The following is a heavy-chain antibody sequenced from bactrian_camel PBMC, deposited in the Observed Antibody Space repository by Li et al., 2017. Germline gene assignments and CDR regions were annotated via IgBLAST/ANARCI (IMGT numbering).Heavy chain of an antibody. CDR3: AQEGNDGGWYLFYA. V-gene: IGHV3S63*01. J-gene: IGHJ6*01. Sequence: QLVESGGGSVQAGETLRLSCSASGFTFDDSEVGWYRQYPGNECELVSTISSDGSTTYSDSVKGRFTIARDNTKNTVYLQMISLESEDTALYYCAQEGNDGGWYLFYAWGQGTQVTVS. D-gene: IGHD6*01. CDR1: GFTFDDSE. CDR2: ISSDGST.